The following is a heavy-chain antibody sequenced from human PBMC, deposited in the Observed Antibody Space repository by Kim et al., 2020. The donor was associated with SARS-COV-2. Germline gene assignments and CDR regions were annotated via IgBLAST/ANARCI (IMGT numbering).Heavy chain of an antibody. CDR3: ASSNKFYYYGMDV. V-gene: IGHV3-21*01. Sequence: NADSVKGRFVISRDNAKNSMYLQMNSLRAEDTALYYWASSNKFYYYGMDVWGQGTTVTVSS. D-gene: IGHD4-4*01. J-gene: IGHJ6*02.